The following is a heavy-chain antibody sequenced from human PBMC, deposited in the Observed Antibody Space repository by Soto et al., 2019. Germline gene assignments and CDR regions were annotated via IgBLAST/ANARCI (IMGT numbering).Heavy chain of an antibody. Sequence: QVQLVESGGGVVQPGRSLRLSCAASGFTFSSYGMHWVRQSPGKGLEWVAVIWYDGSNKYYADSVKGRFTISRDNSKKTLYLQMNSRRAEDTAVYYCARTASAAPYYFDYWGQGTLVTVSS. D-gene: IGHD2-2*01. V-gene: IGHV3-33*01. J-gene: IGHJ4*02. CDR2: IWYDGSNK. CDR3: ARTASAAPYYFDY. CDR1: GFTFSSYG.